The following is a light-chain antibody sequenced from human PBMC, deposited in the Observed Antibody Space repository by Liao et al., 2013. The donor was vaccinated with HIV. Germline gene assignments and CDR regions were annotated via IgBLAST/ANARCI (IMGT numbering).Light chain of an antibody. J-gene: IGLJ3*02. CDR1: NIGSKS. V-gene: IGLV3-21*01. CDR2: QDN. CDR3: QVWDSSTAPVG. Sequence: SYVLTQPPSVSVAPGKTARITCGGNNIGSKSVHWYQQKPGQAPVLVIYQDNQRPSGISERFSGTNSGNTATLTISRVEAGDEADYYCQVWDSSTAPVGFGGGTKLTVL.